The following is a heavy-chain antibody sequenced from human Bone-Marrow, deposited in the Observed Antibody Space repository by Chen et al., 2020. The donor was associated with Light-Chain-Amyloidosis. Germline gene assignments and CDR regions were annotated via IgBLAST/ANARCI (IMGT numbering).Heavy chain of an antibody. D-gene: IGHD2-15*01. CDR2: ISTTGTTI. J-gene: IGHJ3*02. CDR1: GFSFSNYE. CDR3: ARDRWVARHFPGAVDI. Sequence: EVQLVESGGGLVQPGGSLRLSCVASGFSFSNYEMNWVRQAPGQGLEWVSYISTTGTTIYYADFARGRFTISRDNAKSSLYLQMNSLRAEDTAVYYCARDRWVARHFPGAVDIWGQGTVVTVSS. V-gene: IGHV3-48*03.